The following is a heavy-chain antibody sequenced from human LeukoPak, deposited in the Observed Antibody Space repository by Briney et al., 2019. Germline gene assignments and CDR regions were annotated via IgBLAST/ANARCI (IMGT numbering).Heavy chain of an antibody. Sequence: PGGSLRISCAASGFSFNAYAMTWVRQAPGKGLEWVSSVSKTGRTTYYTDSVKGRFTISRDNSKNTLHLQMNRLRAEDTALYFCAKDHDNTDSYFYFDSWGLGTLVTVPS. J-gene: IGHJ4*02. CDR3: AKDHDNTDSYFYFDS. D-gene: IGHD2-21*02. CDR1: GFSFNAYA. CDR2: VSKTGRTT. V-gene: IGHV3-23*01.